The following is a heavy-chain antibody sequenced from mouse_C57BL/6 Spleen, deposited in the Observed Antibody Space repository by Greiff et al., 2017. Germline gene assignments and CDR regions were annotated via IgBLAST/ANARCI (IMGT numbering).Heavy chain of an antibody. D-gene: IGHD2-2*01. J-gene: IGHJ4*01. Sequence: EVQLQQSGPELVKPGASVKIPCKASGYTFTDYNMDWVKQSHGKSLEWIGDINPNNGGTIYNQKFKGKATLPVDKSSSTAYMELRSLTSESTAVDYCARLLVTTGGYAMDYWGQGTSVTVSS. CDR2: INPNNGGT. CDR1: GYTFTDYN. CDR3: ARLLVTTGGYAMDY. V-gene: IGHV1-18*01.